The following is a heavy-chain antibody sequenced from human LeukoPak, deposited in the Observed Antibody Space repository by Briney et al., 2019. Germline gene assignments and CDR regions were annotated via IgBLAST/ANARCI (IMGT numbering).Heavy chain of an antibody. CDR2: ISSNGGST. V-gene: IGHV3-64D*06. J-gene: IGHJ4*02. CDR3: VKERVDTAMVVYFDY. D-gene: IGHD5-18*01. CDR1: GFTFSSYA. Sequence: GGSLRLSCSASGFTFSSYAMHWVRQAPGKGLEYVSAISSNGGSTYYADSVKGRFTISRNNSKNTLYLQMSSLRAEDTAVYYCVKERVDTAMVVYFDYWGQGTLVTVSS.